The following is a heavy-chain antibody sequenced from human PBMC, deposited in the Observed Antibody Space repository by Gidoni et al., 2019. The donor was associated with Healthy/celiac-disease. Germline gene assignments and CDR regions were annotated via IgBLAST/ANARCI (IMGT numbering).Heavy chain of an antibody. J-gene: IGHJ6*03. CDR3: ARDGAIRGIVAAPYYYYYYMDV. D-gene: IGHD1-26*01. CDR1: GYTFTGYY. CDR2: INPNSGGT. Sequence: QVQLVQSGAEVKKPGASVKVSCKASGYTFTGYYMHWVRQAPGQGLEWMGWINPNSGGTNYEQKFQGWVTMTRDTSISTAYMELSRLRSDDTAVYYCARDGAIRGIVAAPYYYYYYMDVWGKGTTVTVSS. V-gene: IGHV1-2*04.